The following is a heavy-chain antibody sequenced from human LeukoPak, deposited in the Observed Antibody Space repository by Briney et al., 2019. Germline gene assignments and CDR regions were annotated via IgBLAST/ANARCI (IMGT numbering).Heavy chain of an antibody. CDR2: IYHSGST. D-gene: IGHD2-8*01. CDR3: ARSDIVLMVYAPPGYFDY. Sequence: PSETLSLTCTVSGYSISSGYYWGWIRQPPGKGLEWIGSIYHSGSTYYNPSLKSRVTISVDTSKNQFSLKLSSVTAADTAVYYCARSDIVLMVYAPPGYFDYWGQGTLVTVSS. V-gene: IGHV4-38-2*02. CDR1: GYSISSGYY. J-gene: IGHJ4*02.